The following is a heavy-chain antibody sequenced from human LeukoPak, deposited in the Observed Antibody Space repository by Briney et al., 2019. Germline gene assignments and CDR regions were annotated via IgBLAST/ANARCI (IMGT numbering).Heavy chain of an antibody. J-gene: IGHJ4*02. V-gene: IGHV1-46*01. Sequence: ASVKVSCTASGYTFTSYYMHWVRQAPGQGLEWMGIINPSGGSTSYAQKFQGRVTMTRDTSTSTVYMELSSLRSEDTAVYYCARVHFTIFGVVIPDYWGQGTLVTVSS. D-gene: IGHD3-3*01. CDR1: GYTFTSYY. CDR2: INPSGGST. CDR3: ARVHFTIFGVVIPDY.